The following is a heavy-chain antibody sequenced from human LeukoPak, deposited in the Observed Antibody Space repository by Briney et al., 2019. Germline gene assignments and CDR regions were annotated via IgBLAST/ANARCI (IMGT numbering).Heavy chain of an antibody. Sequence: GGSLRLSCATSGFTFSSYGMHWVRQAPGKGLEWVSSISSSSSYIYYADSVKGRFTISRDNAKNSLYLQMNSLRAEDTAVYYCARWPRSGYYVLDYWGQGTLVTVSS. V-gene: IGHV3-21*01. J-gene: IGHJ4*02. CDR3: ARWPRSGYYVLDY. D-gene: IGHD3-22*01. CDR2: ISSSSSYI. CDR1: GFTFSSYG.